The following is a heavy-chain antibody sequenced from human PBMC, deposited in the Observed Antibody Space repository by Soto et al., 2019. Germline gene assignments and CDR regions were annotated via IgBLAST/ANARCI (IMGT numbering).Heavy chain of an antibody. Sequence: GGSLRLSCAASGFTFSSYAMHWVRQAPGKGLEWVAVISYDGSNKYYADSVKGRFTISRDNSKNTLYLQMNSLRAEDTAVYYCVRGPRGIAARPVDYWGQGTLVTVSS. J-gene: IGHJ4*02. CDR2: ISYDGSNK. CDR3: VRGPRGIAARPVDY. CDR1: GFTFSSYA. D-gene: IGHD6-6*01. V-gene: IGHV3-30-3*01.